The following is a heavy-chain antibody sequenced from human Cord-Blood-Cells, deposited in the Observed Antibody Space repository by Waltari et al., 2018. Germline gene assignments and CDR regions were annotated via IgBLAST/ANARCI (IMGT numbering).Heavy chain of an antibody. D-gene: IGHD6-19*01. CDR3: TTDGLRIAVAGKVDY. CDR1: GFTFSNAW. Sequence: EVQLVESGGGLVKPGGSLRLSCAASGFTFSNAWMRWVRQAPGKGLEWVGRIKSKTDGGTTDYAAPVKGRFTISRDDSKNTLYLQMNSLKTEDTAVYYCTTDGLRIAVAGKVDYWGQGTLVTVSS. J-gene: IGHJ4*02. V-gene: IGHV3-15*01. CDR2: IKSKTDGGTT.